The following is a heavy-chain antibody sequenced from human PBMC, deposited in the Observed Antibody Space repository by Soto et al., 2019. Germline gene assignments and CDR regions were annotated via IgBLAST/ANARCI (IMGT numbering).Heavy chain of an antibody. J-gene: IGHJ4*01. CDR2: IKQDGSEN. CDR3: VRDSEGSYGYGPFDY. V-gene: IGHV3-7*03. CDR1: GFTFSSYW. D-gene: IGHD5-18*01. Sequence: PGGSLRLSCAASGFTFSSYWMSWVRQAPGKGLEWVANIKQDGSENYYVDSVRGRFTISRDNAKNSLYLQMNSLRAEETAVYYCVRDSEGSYGYGPFDYWGQGTLVTVSS.